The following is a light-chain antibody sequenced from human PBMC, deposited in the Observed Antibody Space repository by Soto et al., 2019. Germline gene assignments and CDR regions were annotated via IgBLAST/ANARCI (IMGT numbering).Light chain of an antibody. Sequence: EIVMTQSPATLSVSPGERATLSCRASQSVSSNLAWYQQKPGQAPRLLIYGASTRATGIPARFSGSGSGTEFTLTILSLQSEDFAVYYCQQYNNWPPWTFGQGNKVEI. CDR3: QQYNNWPPWT. J-gene: IGKJ1*01. CDR1: QSVSSN. V-gene: IGKV3-15*01. CDR2: GAS.